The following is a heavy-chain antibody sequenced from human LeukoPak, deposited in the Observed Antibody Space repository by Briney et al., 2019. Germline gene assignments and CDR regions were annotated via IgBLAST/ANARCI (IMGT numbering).Heavy chain of an antibody. J-gene: IGHJ3*02. CDR2: INPGGSST. CDR1: GFPFSGHW. Sequence: GGSLRLSCAASGFPFSGHWMHWVRQAPGKGLVWVSRINPGGSSTTYADSVKGRFTISRDNSKNTLYLQMNSLRADDTALYRCAKDLFYSFDIWGQGTEVTVSS. D-gene: IGHD2/OR15-2a*01. V-gene: IGHV3-74*01. CDR3: AKDLFYSFDI.